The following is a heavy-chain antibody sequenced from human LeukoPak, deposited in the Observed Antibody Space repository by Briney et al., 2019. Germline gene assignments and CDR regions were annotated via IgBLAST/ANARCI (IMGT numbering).Heavy chain of an antibody. CDR1: GGSISNYY. CDR3: ARHGGWLAGARN. D-gene: IGHD6-19*01. V-gene: IGHV4-59*08. Sequence: SETLSLTCTVSGGSISNYYWSWIRQSPGKGLEWIGYIYYSGSTNYNPSLKSRVTISVDTSKNLFSLKLTSVTAADTAVYYCARHGGWLAGARNWGQGTLVTVSS. CDR2: IYYSGST. J-gene: IGHJ4*02.